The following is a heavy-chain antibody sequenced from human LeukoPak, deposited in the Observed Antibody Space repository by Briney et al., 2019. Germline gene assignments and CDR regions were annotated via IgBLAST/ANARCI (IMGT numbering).Heavy chain of an antibody. CDR1: GGSISSGGYY. J-gene: IGHJ4*02. Sequence: SETLSLTCTVSGGSISSGGYYWSWIRHHPGKDLEWIGYIYYSGSTYYNPSLKSRVTISVDTSKNQFSLKLSSVTAADTAVYYCARLRLAVAGFDYWGQGTLVTVSS. CDR3: ARLRLAVAGFDY. V-gene: IGHV4-31*03. CDR2: IYYSGST. D-gene: IGHD6-19*01.